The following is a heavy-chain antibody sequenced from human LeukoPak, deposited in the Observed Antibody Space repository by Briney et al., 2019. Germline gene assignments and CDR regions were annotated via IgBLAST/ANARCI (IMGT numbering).Heavy chain of an antibody. J-gene: IGHJ4*02. V-gene: IGHV1-46*01. CDR3: ARENVGATSGFDY. CDR2: INPSGGST. Sequence: ASVKVSCKAFGYTFTSNYMHWVRQAPGQGLEWMGIINPSGGSTSYAQKFQGRVTMTRDTSTSTVYMELSSLRSEDTAVYYCARENVGATSGFDYWGQGTLVTVSS. CDR1: GYTFTSNY. D-gene: IGHD1-26*01.